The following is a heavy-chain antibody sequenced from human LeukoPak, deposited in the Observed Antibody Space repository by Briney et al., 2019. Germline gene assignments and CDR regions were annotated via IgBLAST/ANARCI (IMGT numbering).Heavy chain of an antibody. Sequence: PLSLTCAVSGGSISSGGYSWSWIRQPPGKGLEWIGYIYHSGSTYYNPSLKSRVTISVDRSKNQFSLKLSSVTAADTAVYYCARGVDYSNYFDYWGQGTLVTVSS. J-gene: IGHJ4*02. CDR2: IYHSGST. D-gene: IGHD4-11*01. CDR3: ARGVDYSNYFDY. CDR1: GGSISSGGYS. V-gene: IGHV4-30-2*01.